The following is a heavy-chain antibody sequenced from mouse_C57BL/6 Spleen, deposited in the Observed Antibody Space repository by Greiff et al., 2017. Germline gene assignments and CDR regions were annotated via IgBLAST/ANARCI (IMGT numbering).Heavy chain of an antibody. CDR1: GYTFTSYG. V-gene: IGHV1-81*01. Sequence: VQLQQSGAELARPGASVKLSCKASGYTFTSYGISWVKQRTGQGLEWIGEIYPRSGNTYYNEKFKGKATLTADKSSSTAYMDLRSLTSEDSAVYFCARGRDGDYGLDYWGQGTSVTVAS. D-gene: IGHD2-13*01. CDR2: IYPRSGNT. CDR3: ARGRDGDYGLDY. J-gene: IGHJ4*01.